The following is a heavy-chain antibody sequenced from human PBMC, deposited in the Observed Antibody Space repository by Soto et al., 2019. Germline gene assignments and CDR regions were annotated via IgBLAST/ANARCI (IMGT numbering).Heavy chain of an antibody. CDR1: GYTFTSYG. V-gene: IGHV1-2*02. J-gene: IGHJ3*02. D-gene: IGHD3-3*01. CDR2: INPNSGGT. CDR3: ARGGGTYDFWSGSYDAFDI. Sequence: ASVKVSCKASGYTFTSYGISWVRQAPGQGLEWMGWINPNSGGTNYAQKFQGRVTMTRDTSISTAYMELSRLRSDDTAVYYCARGGGTYDFWSGSYDAFDIWGQGTMVTVSS.